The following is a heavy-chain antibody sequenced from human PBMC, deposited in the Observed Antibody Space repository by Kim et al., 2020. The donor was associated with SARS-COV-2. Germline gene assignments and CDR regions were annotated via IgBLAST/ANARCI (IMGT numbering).Heavy chain of an antibody. D-gene: IGHD2-21*01. CDR1: GFTFNDAW. J-gene: IGHJ4*02. Sequence: GGSLRLFCAASGFTFNDAWMSWVRQAPGKGLEWVGRIKSKAEGGTTDYAAPVRGRFTISRDESKNTLYLQMNSLRTEDTGVYYCTTPAIISSRAGYWGQGTLVTVSS. V-gene: IGHV3-15*01. CDR2: IKSKAEGGTT. CDR3: TTPAIISSRAGY.